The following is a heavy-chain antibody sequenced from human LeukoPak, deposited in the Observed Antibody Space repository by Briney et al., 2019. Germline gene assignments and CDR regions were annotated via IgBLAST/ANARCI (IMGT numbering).Heavy chain of an antibody. CDR1: GFTFSSYS. Sequence: GGSLRLSCAASGFTFSSYSMNWVRQAPGKGLEWVSYISSSSSTIYYADSVKGRFTISRDNSKNTLYLQMNSLRAEDTAVYYCAKELMTAVTTQFDYWGQGTLVTVSS. CDR2: ISSSSSTI. J-gene: IGHJ4*02. CDR3: AKELMTAVTTQFDY. V-gene: IGHV3-48*01. D-gene: IGHD4-17*01.